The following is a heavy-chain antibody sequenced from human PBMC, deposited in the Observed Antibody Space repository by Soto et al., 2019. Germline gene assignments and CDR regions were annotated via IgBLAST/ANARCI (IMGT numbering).Heavy chain of an antibody. CDR2: IWYDGSNK. D-gene: IGHD6-13*01. CDR1: GFTFSSYG. Sequence: GGSLRLSCAASGFTFSSYGMHWVRQAPGKGLEWVAVIWYDGSNKYYADSVKGRSTISRDNSKNTLYLQMNSLRAEDTAVYYCARDGSSSWYTNYYYYMDVWGKGTTVTVSS. CDR3: ARDGSSSWYTNYYYYMDV. J-gene: IGHJ6*03. V-gene: IGHV3-33*01.